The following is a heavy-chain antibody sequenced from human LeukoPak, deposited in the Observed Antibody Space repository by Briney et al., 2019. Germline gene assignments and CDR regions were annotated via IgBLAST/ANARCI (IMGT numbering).Heavy chain of an antibody. V-gene: IGHV5-51*01. CDR3: ARSGSLGTFDI. CDR1: GYSFTNYW. Sequence: GESLKISCKGSGYSFTNYWIGWVRQMPGKGLEWMRIIYPGDSDTRYSPSFQGQVTISADKSISTAYLQWSSLRASETAMYYCARSGSLGTFDIWGQGTLVTVSS. D-gene: IGHD1-26*01. J-gene: IGHJ3*02. CDR2: IYPGDSDT.